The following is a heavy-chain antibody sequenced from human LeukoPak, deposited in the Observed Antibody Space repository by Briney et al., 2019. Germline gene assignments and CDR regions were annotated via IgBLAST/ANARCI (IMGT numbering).Heavy chain of an antibody. V-gene: IGHV4-59*01. Sequence: ASETLSLTCTVSGGSISSYYWSWIRQPPGKGLEWIGYIYYSGSTNYNPSLKSRVTMSVDTSKNQFSLKLSSVTAADTAVYYCARCSSSAGDYYYYGMDVWGQGTTVTVSS. CDR3: ARCSSSAGDYYYYGMDV. CDR1: GGSISSYY. D-gene: IGHD6-13*01. J-gene: IGHJ6*02. CDR2: IYYSGST.